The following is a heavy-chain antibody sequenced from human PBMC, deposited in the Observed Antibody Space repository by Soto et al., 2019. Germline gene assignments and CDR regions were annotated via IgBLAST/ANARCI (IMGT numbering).Heavy chain of an antibody. J-gene: IGHJ5*02. CDR2: IYWDDEK. CDR1: GFSLTTRGVG. V-gene: IGHV2-5*02. D-gene: IGHD3-16*01. Sequence: QITLKESGPTLVKPTQTLTLTCTFSGFSLTTRGVGVGWIRQPPGKALECLALIYWDDEKRYSPSLQSRLSNTKDTYKNQVVLTMTNVDPVDTATYYCAHIPNYYQYDWFDPWGQGTLVSVSS. CDR3: AHIPNYYQYDWFDP.